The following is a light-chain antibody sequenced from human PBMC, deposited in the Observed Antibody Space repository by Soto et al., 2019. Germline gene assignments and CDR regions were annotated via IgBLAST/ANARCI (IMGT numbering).Light chain of an antibody. V-gene: IGKV1-27*01. J-gene: IGKJ1*01. Sequence: DIQMTQSPSSLSASVGDRVTITCRASQGISNYLAWYQQKPGKVPKLLIYAASTLQSGVPSRFSGNGSGKSFTITISSLQPEDVATYYCQKYKSALRTFGQGTKVEIK. CDR1: QGISNY. CDR2: AAS. CDR3: QKYKSALRT.